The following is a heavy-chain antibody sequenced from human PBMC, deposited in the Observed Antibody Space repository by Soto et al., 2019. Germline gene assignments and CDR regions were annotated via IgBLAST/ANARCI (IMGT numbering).Heavy chain of an antibody. CDR3: AREGSYSAYNFAHGIQLWSFDF. CDR1: GGSINTFY. Sequence: LSLTCTVSGGSINTFYWSWVRQPAGKGLEWIGRIFSSGSTSFNPSLESRVAMSVDTSKNHFSLNLSSVTAADMAAYYCAREGSYSAYNFAHGIQLWSFDFWGQGALVTVSS. J-gene: IGHJ4*02. V-gene: IGHV4-4*07. CDR2: IFSSGST. D-gene: IGHD5-12*01.